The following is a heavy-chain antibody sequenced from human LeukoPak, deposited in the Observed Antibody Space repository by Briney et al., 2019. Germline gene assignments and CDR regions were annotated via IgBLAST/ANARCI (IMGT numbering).Heavy chain of an antibody. V-gene: IGHV1-2*02. J-gene: IGHJ4*02. CDR1: GYTFSDFY. CDR2: ITPKSGDT. CDR3: ARVRLADERAWAY. D-gene: IGHD3-3*02. Sequence: VKVSCKASGYTFSDFYIHWVRQAPGQGLEYVGWITPKSGDTYSPQRFQGRVTMTRDASISTAYMELSSLRSDDTAVYFCARVRLADERAWAYWGQGTLVTVSS.